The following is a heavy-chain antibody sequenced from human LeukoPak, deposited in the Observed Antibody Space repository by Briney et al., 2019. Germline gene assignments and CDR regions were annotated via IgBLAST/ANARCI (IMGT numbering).Heavy chain of an antibody. CDR2: IYTSGSS. V-gene: IGHV4-4*09. J-gene: IGHJ5*02. CDR3: ARWEGNWFDP. CDR1: GGSINSDY. D-gene: IGHD1-26*01. Sequence: SETLSLTCTVSGGSINSDYRTWTRQPPGKGLEWIGYIYTSGSSNYKPSLRSRVTISVDTSKTQFSLRLTSVTAADTAVYYCARWEGNWFDPWGQGTLVTVSS.